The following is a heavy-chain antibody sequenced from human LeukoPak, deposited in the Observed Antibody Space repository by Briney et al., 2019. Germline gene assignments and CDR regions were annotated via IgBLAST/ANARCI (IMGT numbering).Heavy chain of an antibody. Sequence: GGSLRLSCAASGFTFSNHGMNWVRQAPGKGLEWVGFIRSKAYGGTTEYAASVKGRFTISRDDSKSIAYLQMNSLKTEDTAVYYCTRGALHYDFWSGYSWGQGTLVTVSS. V-gene: IGHV3-49*04. CDR2: IRSKAYGGTT. D-gene: IGHD3-3*01. J-gene: IGHJ4*02. CDR3: TRGALHYDFWSGYS. CDR1: GFTFSNHG.